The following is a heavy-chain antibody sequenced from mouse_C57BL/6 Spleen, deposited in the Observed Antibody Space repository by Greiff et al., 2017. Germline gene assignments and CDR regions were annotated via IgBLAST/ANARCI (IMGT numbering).Heavy chain of an antibody. Sequence: QVQLQQSGAELAKPGASVKLSCKASGYTFTSYWMHWVKQRPGQGMEWIGYINPSSGYTKYNQKFKDKATLTADKSTSTAYMQLSSLTYEDSAVYYCARTFITTEFPFDYWGQGTTLTVSS. CDR1: GYTFTSYW. CDR3: ARTFITTEFPFDY. CDR2: INPSSGYT. D-gene: IGHD1-1*01. V-gene: IGHV1-7*01. J-gene: IGHJ2*01.